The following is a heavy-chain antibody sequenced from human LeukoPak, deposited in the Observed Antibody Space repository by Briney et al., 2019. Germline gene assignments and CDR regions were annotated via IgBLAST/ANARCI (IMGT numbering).Heavy chain of an antibody. J-gene: IGHJ4*02. CDR2: ISGNGVDT. V-gene: IGHV3-23*01. D-gene: IGHD6-13*01. Sequence: GGSLGLSCAASGFTFSSKSMTWVRQAPGKGLEWVSAISGNGVDTFYADSVKGRFTISRDNSRNTLYLQMNSLRAEDTAVYYCVKDSRSLAAAGEVDYWGQGTLVTVSS. CDR3: VKDSRSLAAAGEVDY. CDR1: GFTFSSKS.